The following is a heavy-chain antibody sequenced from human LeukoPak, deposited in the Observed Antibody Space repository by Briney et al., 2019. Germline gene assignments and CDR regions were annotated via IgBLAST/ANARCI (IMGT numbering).Heavy chain of an antibody. V-gene: IGHV3-23*01. CDR1: GFTFSSYA. CDR2: ISGSGGST. J-gene: IGHJ4*02. CDR3: AKDSRRGVAAILDY. D-gene: IGHD2-15*01. Sequence: PGGSLRLSCAASGFTFSSYAMHWVRQAPGKGLEWVSAISGSGGSTYYADSVKGRFTISRDNSKNTLYLQMNSLRAEDTAVYYCAKDSRRGVAAILDYWGQGTLVTVSS.